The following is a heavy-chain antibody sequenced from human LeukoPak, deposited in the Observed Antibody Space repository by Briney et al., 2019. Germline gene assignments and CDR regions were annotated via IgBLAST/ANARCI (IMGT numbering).Heavy chain of an antibody. CDR2: IDYSGTT. CDR3: TRDSGSWTVDY. V-gene: IGHV4-39*02. Sequence: SETLSLTCTVSGGSISSSGYYWGWIRQPPGQGLEWLGTIDYSGTTYHNPSLKSRVTISIDTSKNHFSLKLNSVTAADTAVYYCTRDSGSWTVDYWGQGTLVTVSS. J-gene: IGHJ4*02. CDR1: GGSISSSGYY. D-gene: IGHD1-26*01.